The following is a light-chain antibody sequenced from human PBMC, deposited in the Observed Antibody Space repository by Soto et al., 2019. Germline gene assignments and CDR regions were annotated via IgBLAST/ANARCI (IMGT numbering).Light chain of an antibody. CDR1: QSIHSW. CDR2: DAS. CDR3: QQYSSYLRT. J-gene: IGKJ1*01. V-gene: IGKV1-5*01. Sequence: DIPMTQSPATLSASVGDTVTIPCRASQSIHSWLAWYQLRPGKAPRILIYDASDLKSGVPSRFSGSGSGTEFTLTINSLQPDDFATYYCQQYSSYLRTSGQGTKADVK.